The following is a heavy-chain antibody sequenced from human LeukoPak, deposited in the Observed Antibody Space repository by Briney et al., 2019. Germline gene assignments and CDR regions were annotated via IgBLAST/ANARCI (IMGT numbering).Heavy chain of an antibody. CDR1: GYSFTNYA. CDR2: IHPSTGNP. Sequence: ASVKVSCKASGYSFTNYAMNWVRQAPGQGLEWMGWIHPSTGNPTYAQGFTGRFVFSLDTSVSTTYLQISSLEAEDTAVYFCARAFQSLGGLPLPDYWGQGTLVTVSS. CDR3: ARAFQSLGGLPLPDY. J-gene: IGHJ4*02. D-gene: IGHD3-16*02. V-gene: IGHV7-4-1*02.